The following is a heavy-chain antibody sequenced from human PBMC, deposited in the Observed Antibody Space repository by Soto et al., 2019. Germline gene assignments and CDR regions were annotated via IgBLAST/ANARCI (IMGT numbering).Heavy chain of an antibody. Sequence: GASVKVSCQASGYTFTRYYIHWVGHAPGQRFEWMGIINPSGGSTSYAQKFQGRVTMTTDTSTSTAYMELRSLRSDDTAVYYCARGVGSGSYYNQYNWFDPWGQGTLVTVS. CDR2: INPSGGST. CDR1: GYTFTRYY. V-gene: IGHV1-46*01. J-gene: IGHJ5*02. CDR3: ARGVGSGSYYNQYNWFDP. D-gene: IGHD3-10*01.